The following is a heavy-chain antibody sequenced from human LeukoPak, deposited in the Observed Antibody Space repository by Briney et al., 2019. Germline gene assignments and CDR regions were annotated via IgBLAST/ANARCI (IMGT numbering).Heavy chain of an antibody. V-gene: IGHV3-23*01. D-gene: IGHD6-19*01. Sequence: GGSLRLSCAASGLTFSSYAMSWVRQAPGKGLEWVSAISGSGGSTYYADSVKGRFTISRDNSKNTLYLQMNSLRAEDTAVYYCAKDGLAVAGTYYYYYMDVWGKGTTVTISS. CDR2: ISGSGGST. CDR1: GLTFSSYA. CDR3: AKDGLAVAGTYYYYYMDV. J-gene: IGHJ6*03.